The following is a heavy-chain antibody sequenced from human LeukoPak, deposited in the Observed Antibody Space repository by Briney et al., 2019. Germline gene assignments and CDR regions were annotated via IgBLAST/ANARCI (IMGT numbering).Heavy chain of an antibody. CDR1: GDSISHYY. J-gene: IGHJ6*03. CDR3: ARFISPESYFYFSYYYYMDV. Sequence: PSETLSLTCTVSGDSISHYYWNWVRQPPGKGLEWIAYIYHTGSTNYSPSLQSRVIISLDKSKNQLSLKLRTVTAADTAVYYCARFISPESYFYFSYYYYMDVWGKGTTVTVSS. CDR2: IYHTGST. D-gene: IGHD3-10*01. V-gene: IGHV4-59*01.